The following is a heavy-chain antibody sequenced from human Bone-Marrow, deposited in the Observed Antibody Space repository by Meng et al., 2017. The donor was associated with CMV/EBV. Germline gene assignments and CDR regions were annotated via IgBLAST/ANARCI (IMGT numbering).Heavy chain of an antibody. V-gene: IGHV1-2*02. CDR2: INPNSGGT. D-gene: IGHD3-3*01. CDR1: GYTFTGYY. CDR3: ARVILEWLPYFYY. J-gene: IGHJ4*01. Sequence: ASVKVSCKASGYTFTGYYMHWVRQAPGQGLEWMGWINPNSGGTNYAQKFQGRVTMTRDTSISTAYMELSRLRSDDTAVYYCARVILEWLPYFYYWGLGTLVTVSS.